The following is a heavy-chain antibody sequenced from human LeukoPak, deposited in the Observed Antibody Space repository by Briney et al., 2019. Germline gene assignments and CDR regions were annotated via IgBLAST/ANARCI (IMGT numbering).Heavy chain of an antibody. Sequence: GGSLRLSCAASGFTFSSYSMNWVRQAPGKGLEWVSSISSSSSYIYYADSVKGRFTISRDNAKNSLYLQMNSLRAEDMALYYCVKAGYSSSWLDYWGQGTLVTVSS. V-gene: IGHV3-21*04. CDR3: VKAGYSSSWLDY. CDR2: ISSSSSYI. D-gene: IGHD6-13*01. CDR1: GFTFSSYS. J-gene: IGHJ4*02.